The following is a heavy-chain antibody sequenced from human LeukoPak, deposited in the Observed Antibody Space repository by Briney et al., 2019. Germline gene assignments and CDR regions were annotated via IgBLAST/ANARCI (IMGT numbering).Heavy chain of an antibody. Sequence: PGGSLRLSCVASGFTFSNYWMHWVRQAPGKGPVWVSRINTDGTSTTYADAVKGRITISRDNAKNTLYLQMNSLRAEDTAVYYCATISGYYPIDYWGQGTLVTVSS. CDR1: GFTFSNYW. D-gene: IGHD3-22*01. V-gene: IGHV3-74*01. CDR2: INTDGTST. CDR3: ATISGYYPIDY. J-gene: IGHJ4*02.